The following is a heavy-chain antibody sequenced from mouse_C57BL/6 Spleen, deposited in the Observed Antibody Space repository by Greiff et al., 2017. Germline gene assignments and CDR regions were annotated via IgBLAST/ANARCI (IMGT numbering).Heavy chain of an antibody. J-gene: IGHJ4*01. CDR2: IYPGDGDT. Sequence: VMLVESGPELVKPGASVKISCKASGYAFSSSWMNWVKQRPGKGLEWIGRIYPGDGDTNYNGKFKGKATLTADKSSSTAYMQLSSLTSEDSAVYFCAIYYGSSHYAMDYWGQGTSVTVSS. CDR3: AIYYGSSHYAMDY. CDR1: GYAFSSSW. V-gene: IGHV1-82*01. D-gene: IGHD1-1*01.